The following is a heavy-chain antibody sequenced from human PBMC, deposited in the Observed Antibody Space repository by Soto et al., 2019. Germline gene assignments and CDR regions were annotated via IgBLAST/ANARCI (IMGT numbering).Heavy chain of an antibody. CDR3: AKDRGLVLSFYFDY. V-gene: IGHV3-9*01. J-gene: IGHJ4*02. CDR1: GFTFDDYA. D-gene: IGHD6-19*01. Sequence: EVQLVESGGGLVQPGRSLRLSCAASGFTFDDYAMHWVRQAPGKGLERVSGISWNSGSIGYADSVKGRFTISRDNAKKSLYLQMNSLRAEDTALYYCAKDRGLVLSFYFDYWGQGTLVTVSS. CDR2: ISWNSGSI.